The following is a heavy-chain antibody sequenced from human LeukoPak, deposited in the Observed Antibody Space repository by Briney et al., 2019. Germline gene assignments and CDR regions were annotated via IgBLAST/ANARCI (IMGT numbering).Heavy chain of an antibody. J-gene: IGHJ4*02. D-gene: IGHD3-3*01. CDR3: ARSARLMKGVVEVTALDD. V-gene: IGHV3-11*04. CDR2: ISSSGSTI. Sequence: GGSLRLSCAASGFTFSDYYMSWIRQAPGKGLEWVSYISSSGSTIYYADSVKGRFTISRDNAKNSVYLEMNSLRADDTAVYYCARSARLMKGVVEVTALDDWGQGTLVTVSS. CDR1: GFTFSDYY.